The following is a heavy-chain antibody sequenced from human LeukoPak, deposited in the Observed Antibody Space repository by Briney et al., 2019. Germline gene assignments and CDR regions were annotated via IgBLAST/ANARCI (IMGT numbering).Heavy chain of an antibody. V-gene: IGHV4-39*07. J-gene: IGHJ5*01. Sequence: PSETLSLTCTVSGDSINNTDFFWGWIRQPPGKGLEWIGTIYYSGITYYKKSLQSRVTISLDTYKNHFSLRLNSVTAADTAVYFCARYHGTAYYYDSWGQGTLVTVSS. CDR2: IYYSGIT. D-gene: IGHD3-22*01. CDR3: ARYHGTAYYYDS. CDR1: GDSINNTDFF.